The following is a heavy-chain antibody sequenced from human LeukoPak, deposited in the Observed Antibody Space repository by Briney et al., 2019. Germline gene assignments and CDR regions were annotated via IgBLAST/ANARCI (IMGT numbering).Heavy chain of an antibody. CDR1: GGSISSSNW. CDR2: IYHSGST. CDR3: ARVVATPIVVVVAALGYFDY. V-gene: IGHV4-4*02. Sequence: SGTLSLTCAVSGGSISSSNWWSWVRQPPGKGLEWIGEIYHSGSTNYNPSLKSRVTISVDKSKNQFSLKLSSVTAADTAVYYCARVVATPIVVVVAALGYFDYWGQGTRVTVSS. D-gene: IGHD2-15*01. J-gene: IGHJ4*02.